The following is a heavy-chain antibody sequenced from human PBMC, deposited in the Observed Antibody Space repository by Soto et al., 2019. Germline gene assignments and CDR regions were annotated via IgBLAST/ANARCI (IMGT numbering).Heavy chain of an antibody. CDR2: IIPIFGTA. V-gene: IGHV1-69*13. CDR3: ARDPAYTYYYDSSGPPVPNVRYFQH. J-gene: IGHJ1*01. Sequence: SVKVSCKASGGTFSSYAISWVRQAPGQGLEWMGGIIPIFGTANYAQKFQGRVTITADESTSTAYMELSSLRSEDTAVYYCARDPAYTYYYDSSGPPVPNVRYFQHWGQGTLVTVSS. D-gene: IGHD3-22*01. CDR1: GGTFSSYA.